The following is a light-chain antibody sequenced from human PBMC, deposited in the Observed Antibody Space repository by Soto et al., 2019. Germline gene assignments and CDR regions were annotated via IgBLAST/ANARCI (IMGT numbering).Light chain of an antibody. CDR3: QQYDNLPIT. J-gene: IGKJ5*01. Sequence: DFQMTQSRSSLSASVGHRVTISCWASQSISRYMTWYQQKSGKAPKLLIYDASNLETGVPSRFSGSGSGTDFTFTISSLQPEDIATYYCQQYDNLPITFGQGTRLE. V-gene: IGKV1-33*01. CDR1: QSISRY. CDR2: DAS.